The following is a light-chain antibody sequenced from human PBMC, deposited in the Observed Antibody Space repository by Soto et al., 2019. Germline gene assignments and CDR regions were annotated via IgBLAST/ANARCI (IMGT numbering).Light chain of an antibody. Sequence: ETVMTHSPATLSVSPCERATLSCRASQSVSSNLAWYQQKPGQAPRLLIYGASTRATGIPARFSGSGSGTEFTLTISSLQSEDFAVYYCQQYGSSRGTFGQGTKVDNK. CDR3: QQYGSSRGT. V-gene: IGKV3-15*01. CDR1: QSVSSN. J-gene: IGKJ1*01. CDR2: GAS.